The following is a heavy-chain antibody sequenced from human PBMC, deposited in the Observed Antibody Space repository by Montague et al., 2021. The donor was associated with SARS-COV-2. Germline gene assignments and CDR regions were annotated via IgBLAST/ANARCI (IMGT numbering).Heavy chain of an antibody. V-gene: IGHV4-59*13. CDR3: ARTEYNWNDWFDP. Sequence: SETLSLTCSVSGGPISSYYWSWIRQSPGKGLEWIGYIFHSGITDYNPSLKSRVTISVDMSKNQFSLQPNSVTAADSAVYYCARTEYNWNDWFDPWGQGTLVTVSS. D-gene: IGHD1-20*01. CDR2: IFHSGIT. J-gene: IGHJ5*02. CDR1: GGPISSYY.